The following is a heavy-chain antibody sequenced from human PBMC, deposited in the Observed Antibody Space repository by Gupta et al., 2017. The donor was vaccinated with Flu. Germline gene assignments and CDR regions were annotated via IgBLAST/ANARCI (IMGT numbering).Heavy chain of an antibody. CDR1: GFAFSSYA. CDR2: ISGSGAGT. D-gene: IGHD2-15*01. V-gene: IGHV3-23*01. CDR3: AKARSEVVLAAANY. Sequence: EVQLLESGGDLVQPGGSLRISCTASGFAFSSYAMNVVRQAPGKGLEWFSGISGSGAGTYYADSVKGRFTISRDNSNNTVNLQMNSLRAEDTAVYYCAKARSEVVLAAANYWGQGTLVTVSS. J-gene: IGHJ4*02.